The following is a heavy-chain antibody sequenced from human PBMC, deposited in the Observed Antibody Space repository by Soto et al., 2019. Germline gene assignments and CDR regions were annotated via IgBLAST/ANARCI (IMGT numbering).Heavy chain of an antibody. CDR3: ARGAAREHYYNYYGMDV. D-gene: IGHD6-6*01. V-gene: IGHV4-30-4*01. CDR2: MYYSGST. Sequence: SETLSLTCTVSGGSVISGDYYWSWIRLPPGKGLEWIGCMYYSGSTSYSPALKSRVTISVDRSKNQFSLKVNSVTAADTAVYYCARGAAREHYYNYYGMDVWGQGTTVTVSS. J-gene: IGHJ6*02. CDR1: GGSVISGDYY.